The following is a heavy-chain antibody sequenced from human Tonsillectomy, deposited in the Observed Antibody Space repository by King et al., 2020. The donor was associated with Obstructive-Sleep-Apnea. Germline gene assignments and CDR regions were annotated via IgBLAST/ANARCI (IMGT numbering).Heavy chain of an antibody. Sequence: ITLKESGPTLVKPTQALTVTCTFSGFSLRTNGVGVGWIRPPPGKALEWLALIYWDDEKRYSPSLKNRLTITKDTSDNQVVLTMTNVDPVDTATYFCVHRRGWNLFDYWGQGTLVTVSS. V-gene: IGHV2-5*02. CDR1: GFSLRTNGVG. J-gene: IGHJ4*02. CDR2: IYWDDEK. D-gene: IGHD1-1*01. CDR3: VHRRGWNLFDY.